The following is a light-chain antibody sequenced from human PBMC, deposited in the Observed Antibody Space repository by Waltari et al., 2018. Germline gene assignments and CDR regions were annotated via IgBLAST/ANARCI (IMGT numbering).Light chain of an antibody. Sequence: EVVLTQSPGTLSLSSGERATLSCRASQSVTNNFLAWYQQRPGQAPRLLIRGASTRTTDTPDRFSGSGSGTEFFLTISKLEPEDFAVYYCQQYGSTPRTFGQGTKVEIK. CDR2: GAS. CDR1: QSVTNNF. J-gene: IGKJ1*01. V-gene: IGKV3-20*01. CDR3: QQYGSTPRT.